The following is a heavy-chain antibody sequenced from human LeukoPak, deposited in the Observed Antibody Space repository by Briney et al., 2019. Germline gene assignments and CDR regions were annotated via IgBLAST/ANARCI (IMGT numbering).Heavy chain of an antibody. V-gene: IGHV4-59*08. Sequence: SETLSLTCTVSGGSISSYYWSWIRQPPGKGLEWIGSIYQSGSTFYNPSLKSRVTLSVDTSENQFSLKLSSVTAADTAVHYCARLAWGRLDYWGQGILVTVSS. D-gene: IGHD7-27*01. CDR3: ARLAWGRLDY. CDR1: GGSISSYY. J-gene: IGHJ4*02. CDR2: IYQSGST.